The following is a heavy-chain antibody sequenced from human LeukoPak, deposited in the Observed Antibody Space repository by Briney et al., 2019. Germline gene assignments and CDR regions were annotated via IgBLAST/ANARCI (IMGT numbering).Heavy chain of an antibody. Sequence: GGSLRLSCAASGFTFDDYGMSWARQAPGKGLEWVSGINWNGGNTGYADSVKGRFTISRDNAKNSLYLQMNSLRAEDTALYYCARVASNYDFDCWGQGTLVTVSS. J-gene: IGHJ4*02. CDR3: ARVASNYDFDC. CDR2: INWNGGNT. V-gene: IGHV3-20*04. CDR1: GFTFDDYG. D-gene: IGHD4-11*01.